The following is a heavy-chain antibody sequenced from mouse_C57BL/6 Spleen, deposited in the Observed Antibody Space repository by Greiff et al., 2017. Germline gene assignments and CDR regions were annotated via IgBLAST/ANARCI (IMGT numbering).Heavy chain of an antibody. D-gene: IGHD2-3*01. J-gene: IGHJ4*01. V-gene: IGHV1-53*01. CDR3: ARLGWLLQNAMDY. Sequence: VQLQQPGTELVKPGASVKLSCKASGYTFTSYWMHWVKQRPGQGLEWIGNINPSNGGTNYNEKFKSKATLTVDKSSSTAYMQLSSLTSEDSAVYYCARLGWLLQNAMDYWGQGTSVTVSS. CDR2: INPSNGGT. CDR1: GYTFTSYW.